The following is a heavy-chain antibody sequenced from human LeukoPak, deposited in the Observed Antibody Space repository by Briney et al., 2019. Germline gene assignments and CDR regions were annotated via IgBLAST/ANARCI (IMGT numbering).Heavy chain of an antibody. CDR2: IKQDGSEK. D-gene: IGHD4-17*01. CDR1: GFIFNNYF. V-gene: IGHV3-7*01. Sequence: PGGSLRLSCAASGFIFNNYFMTWGRQAPGKGLEGVANIKQDGSEKYYVDSVKGRFTISRDDAKNSLYLQMHSLRAEDTAVYYCARTDYGDYDWYFDLWGRGALVTVSS. J-gene: IGHJ2*01. CDR3: ARTDYGDYDWYFDL.